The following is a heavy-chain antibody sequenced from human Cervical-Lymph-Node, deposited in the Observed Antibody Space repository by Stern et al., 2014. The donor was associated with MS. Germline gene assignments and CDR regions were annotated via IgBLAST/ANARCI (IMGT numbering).Heavy chain of an antibody. Sequence: QVQLVQSGAEVKKPGASVKVSCKASGYIFSSNNIHWVRQSPGQGLEWMGIINPSGGGTTYAQKFQGRVTMTSDTSTSTVYMELSSLRSDDTAVYYCARASWGMDVWGQGTTVTVSS. CDR1: GYIFSSNN. CDR3: ARASWGMDV. CDR2: INPSGGGT. J-gene: IGHJ6*02. V-gene: IGHV1-46*03.